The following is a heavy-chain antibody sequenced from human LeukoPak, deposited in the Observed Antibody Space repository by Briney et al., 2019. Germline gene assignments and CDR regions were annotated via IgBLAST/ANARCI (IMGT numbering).Heavy chain of an antibody. D-gene: IGHD3-16*02. J-gene: IGHJ4*02. CDR2: IYYSGST. Sequence: SETLSLTCTVSGGSISSSSYYWGWIRQPPGKGLEWIASIYYSGSTYYNPSLKSRLTRSLDTSKNQFSLKLSSVTAADTAVYYCARLGGMITFGGVIVEYYFDYWGQGTLVTVSS. V-gene: IGHV4-39*01. CDR1: GGSISSSSYY. CDR3: ARLGGMITFGGVIVEYYFDY.